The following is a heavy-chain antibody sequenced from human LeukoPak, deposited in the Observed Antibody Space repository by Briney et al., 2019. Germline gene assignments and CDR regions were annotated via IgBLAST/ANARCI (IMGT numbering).Heavy chain of an antibody. CDR3: ARRVLRYGKPNFDY. V-gene: IGHV4-39*07. Sequence: SQTLSLTCTVSGGSISSGSYYWSWIRQPPGKGLEWIGETNHSGSTNYNPSLKSRVTISVDTSKNQFSLKLSSVTAADTAVYYCARRVLRYGKPNFDYWGQGTLVTVSS. CDR2: TNHSGST. CDR1: GGSISSGSYY. J-gene: IGHJ4*02. D-gene: IGHD5-18*01.